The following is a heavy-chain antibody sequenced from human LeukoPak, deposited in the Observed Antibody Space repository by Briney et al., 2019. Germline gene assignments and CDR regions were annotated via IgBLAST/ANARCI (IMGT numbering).Heavy chain of an antibody. CDR1: GFTFSSYT. CDR3: ARVMGYCSGGSCYSGVDY. CDR2: IASDGSST. D-gene: IGHD2-15*01. V-gene: IGHV3-74*01. Sequence: GGSLRLSCAASGFTFSSYTMNWVRQAPGKGLVWVSRIASDGSSTTYADSVKGRFSISRDNAKNTLYLQMNSLRAEDTAVYYCARVMGYCSGGSCYSGVDYWGQGTLVTVSS. J-gene: IGHJ4*02.